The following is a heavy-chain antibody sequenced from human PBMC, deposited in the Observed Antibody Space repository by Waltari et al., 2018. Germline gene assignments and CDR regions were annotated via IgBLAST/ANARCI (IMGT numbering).Heavy chain of an antibody. CDR2: IRSKGYGGTT. Sequence: VQLVESGGGLVQPGRSLRLSCTGFGFTFGDYGVSWVRQAPGKGLEWVGFIRSKGYGGTTKDAASVRGRFTLARDESKRIAFLQMNGLRTEDTAVYYCTRGNFQWSSTLDYWGQGTLVNVSS. V-gene: IGHV3-49*04. J-gene: IGHJ4*02. CDR1: GFTFGDYG. D-gene: IGHD2-15*01. CDR3: TRGNFQWSSTLDY.